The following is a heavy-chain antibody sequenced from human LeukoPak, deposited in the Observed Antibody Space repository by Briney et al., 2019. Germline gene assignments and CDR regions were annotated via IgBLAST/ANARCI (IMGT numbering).Heavy chain of an antibody. CDR2: IYHSGST. CDR3: ATRRAAAGTYLDY. J-gene: IGHJ4*02. CDR1: GYSISSGYY. V-gene: IGHV4-38-2*01. Sequence: SETLSLTCAVSGYSISSGYYWGWIRQPPGKGLEWIGSIYHSGSTYYNPTLKSRVTISVDTSKNQFSLKLSSVTAADTAVYYCATRRAAAGTYLDYWGQGTLVTVSS. D-gene: IGHD6-13*01.